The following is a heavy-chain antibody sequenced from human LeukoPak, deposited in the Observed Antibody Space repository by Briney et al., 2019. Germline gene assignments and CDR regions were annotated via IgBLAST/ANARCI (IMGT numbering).Heavy chain of an antibody. D-gene: IGHD3-16*01. Sequence: SETLSLTCRVSGGSISGYYWSWIRQPPGKGLEWIGYIYNSGSTNYNPSLKSRVTMSVDTSKNQFSLKLSSVTAADTAVYYCARYGLAYTYDFWGQGTLVTVSS. V-gene: IGHV4-59*01. J-gene: IGHJ4*02. CDR1: GGSISGYY. CDR2: IYNSGST. CDR3: ARYGLAYTYDF.